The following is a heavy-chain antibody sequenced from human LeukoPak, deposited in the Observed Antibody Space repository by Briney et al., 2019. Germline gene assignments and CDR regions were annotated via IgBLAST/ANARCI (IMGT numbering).Heavy chain of an antibody. CDR3: APDLRGAAWSLDY. CDR2: ISYDGSYT. Sequence: GGSLRLSCAASGFTFSNYPMHWVRQAPGKGLEWVAVISYDGSYTYYADSVKGRFTISRDNSKNTLYLQMNSLRAEDTAVYYCAPDLRGAAWSLDYWGQGTLVTVSS. J-gene: IGHJ4*02. CDR1: GFTFSNYP. V-gene: IGHV3-30-3*01. D-gene: IGHD2-15*01.